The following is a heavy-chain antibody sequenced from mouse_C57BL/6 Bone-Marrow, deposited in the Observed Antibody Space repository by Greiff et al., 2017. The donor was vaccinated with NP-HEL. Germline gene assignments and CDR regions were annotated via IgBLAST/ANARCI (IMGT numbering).Heavy chain of an antibody. CDR1: GFTFSDYY. CDR2: INYDGSST. CDR3: ARDGRGFWYFDV. Sequence: EVQLVESEGGLVQPGSSMKLSCTASGFTFSDYYMAWVRQVPEKGLEWVANINYDGSSTYYLDSLKSRFIISRDNAKNILYLQMSSLKSEDTATYYCARDGRGFWYFDVWGTGTTVTVSS. V-gene: IGHV5-16*01. J-gene: IGHJ1*03. D-gene: IGHD3-1*01.